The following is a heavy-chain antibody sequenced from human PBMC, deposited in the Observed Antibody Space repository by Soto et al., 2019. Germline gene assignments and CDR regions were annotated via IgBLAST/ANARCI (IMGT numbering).Heavy chain of an antibody. CDR3: ASRDVDTTMVGRDY. D-gene: IGHD5-18*01. CDR2: TYYSGTT. Sequence: QVQLQESGPGLVKPSQTLSLTCTVSGGSISSGGYYWYWIRQHSGKGLEWIGFTYYSGTTYYNPSLKSRVTISVDTYKNQFSLKLRSVTAADTAVYYCASRDVDTTMVGRDYWGQGTLVTVSS. J-gene: IGHJ4*02. CDR1: GGSISSGGYY. V-gene: IGHV4-31*03.